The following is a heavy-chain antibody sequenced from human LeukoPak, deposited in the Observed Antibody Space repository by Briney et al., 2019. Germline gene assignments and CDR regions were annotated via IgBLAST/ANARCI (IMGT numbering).Heavy chain of an antibody. J-gene: IGHJ4*02. Sequence: GGSLRLSCAASGFTFRSYAMNWVRQGPGEGLVWVSRINNDGTSTSYADSVKGRFTISRDNAKNTLYLETNSLRAEDTAVYYCAREVSGSSYFDYWGQGTLVTVSS. CDR1: GFTFRSYA. CDR3: AREVSGSSYFDY. CDR2: INNDGTST. D-gene: IGHD1-26*01. V-gene: IGHV3-74*01.